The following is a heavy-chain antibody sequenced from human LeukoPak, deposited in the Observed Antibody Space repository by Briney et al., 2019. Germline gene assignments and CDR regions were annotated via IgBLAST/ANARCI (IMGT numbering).Heavy chain of an antibody. CDR2: IIPIFGTA. V-gene: IGHV1-69*13. CDR1: GGTFSSYT. D-gene: IGHD6-6*01. J-gene: IGHJ6*03. CDR3: ATEIARDYYYYYMDV. Sequence: SVKVSCKASGGTFSSYTISWVRQAPGQGLEWMGGIIPIFGTANYAQKFQGRVTITADESTSTAYMELSSLRSEDTAVYYCATEIARDYYYYYMDVWGKGTTVTVSS.